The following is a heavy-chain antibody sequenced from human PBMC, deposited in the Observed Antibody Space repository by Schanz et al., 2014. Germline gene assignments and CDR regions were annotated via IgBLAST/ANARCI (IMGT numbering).Heavy chain of an antibody. D-gene: IGHD3-3*01. CDR1: GNTLSAYY. V-gene: IGHV1-2*02. Sequence: QVQLVQSGADVKKPGASVKVSCKASGNTLSAYYIHWIRQAPGQGLEWMGWIDPNSTNYAQKFQGRVTMTSDTSITTVYMEVNSLTSDDTAVFYCARTASHDVWRGYIPHYAFDLWGQGTVVIVSS. CDR3: ARTASHDVWRGYIPHYAFDL. J-gene: IGHJ3*01. CDR2: IDPNST.